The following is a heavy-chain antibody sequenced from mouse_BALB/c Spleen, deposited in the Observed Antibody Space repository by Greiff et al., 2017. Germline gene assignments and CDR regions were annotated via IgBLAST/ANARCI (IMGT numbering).Heavy chain of an antibody. CDR1: GYTFTSYY. D-gene: IGHD4-1*01. CDR2: IYPGNVNT. J-gene: IGHJ2*01. CDR3: AVGTGTLYCDY. V-gene: IGHV1S56*01. Sequence: QVQLQESGPELVKPGASVRISCKASGYTFTSYYIHWVKQRPGQGLEWIGWIYPGNVNTKYNEKFKGKATLTADKSSSTAYMQLSSLTSEDSAVYFCAVGTGTLYCDYWGQGTTLTVSS.